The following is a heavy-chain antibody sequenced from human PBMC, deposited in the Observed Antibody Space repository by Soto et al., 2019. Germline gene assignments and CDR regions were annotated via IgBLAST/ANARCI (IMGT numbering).Heavy chain of an antibody. J-gene: IGHJ6*03. CDR2: ISYDGSNK. D-gene: IGHD5-12*01. CDR3: ARVALQYYYIDV. Sequence: GGSLRLSCAASGFTFSSYAMHWVRQAPGKGLEWVAVISYDGSNKYYADSVKGRFTISRDNAKNSLYLQMNSLRAEDTAVYYCARVALQYYYIDVWGKGTTVTVSS. V-gene: IGHV3-30-3*01. CDR1: GFTFSSYA.